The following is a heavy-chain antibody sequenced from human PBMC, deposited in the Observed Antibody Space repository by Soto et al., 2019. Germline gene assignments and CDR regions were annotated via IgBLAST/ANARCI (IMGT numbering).Heavy chain of an antibody. Sequence: VLLVESGGGLVQPGRSLRLSCAVSGFNFGNYAMHWVRQAPGKGLEWVAAINWNSDKVAYAGSVLGRFTIFRDSAKNSLHRQMNDLTTEYTALYYCAKDKGGTPYYIDSCGQGILVTVSS. J-gene: IGHJ4*02. CDR3: AKDKGGTPYYIDS. V-gene: IGHV3-9*01. D-gene: IGHD6-25*01. CDR1: GFNFGNYA. CDR2: INWNSDKV.